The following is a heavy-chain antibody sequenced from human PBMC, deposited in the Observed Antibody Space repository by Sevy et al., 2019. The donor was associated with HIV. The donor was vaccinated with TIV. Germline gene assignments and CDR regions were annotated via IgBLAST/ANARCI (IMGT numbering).Heavy chain of an antibody. CDR2: ISYDGSNK. CDR1: GFTFSSYA. J-gene: IGHJ4*02. V-gene: IGHV3-30-3*01. CDR3: ARESVAGEYFDY. D-gene: IGHD6-19*01. Sequence: GGSLRLSCAASGFTFSSYAMHWVRQAPGKGLEWVAVISYDGSNKYYADSVKGRFTISRDNSKNTLYLQMNSLRAEDTAVYYCARESVAGEYFDYWGQGTLATVSS.